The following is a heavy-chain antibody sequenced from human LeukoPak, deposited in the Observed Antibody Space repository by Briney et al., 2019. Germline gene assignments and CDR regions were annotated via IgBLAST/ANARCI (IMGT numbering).Heavy chain of an antibody. D-gene: IGHD3-10*01. CDR2: INHSGST. V-gene: IGHV4-34*01. CDR3: ASLRVRGVIGAFGI. Sequence: PSETLSLTCAVYGGSFSGYYWSWIRQPPGKGLEWIGEINHSGSTNYNPSLKSRVTISVDTSKNQFSLKLSSVTAADTAVYYCASLRVRGVIGAFGIWGQGTMVTVSS. J-gene: IGHJ3*02. CDR1: GGSFSGYY.